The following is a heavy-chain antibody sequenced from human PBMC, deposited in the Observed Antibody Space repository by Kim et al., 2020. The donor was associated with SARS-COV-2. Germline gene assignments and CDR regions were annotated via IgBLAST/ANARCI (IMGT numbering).Heavy chain of an antibody. J-gene: IGHJ2*01. Sequence: SETLSLTCTASGGSVSSGSYYWNWIRQPPGKGLEWIGYIYYSGSTNYNPSLKGRVTISVDTSKNHFSLKLSSVTAADTAAYYCSRGSGWLSDLWGRGTL. CDR1: GGSVSSGSYY. CDR2: IYYSGST. CDR3: SRGSGWLSDL. V-gene: IGHV4-61*03. D-gene: IGHD3-10*01.